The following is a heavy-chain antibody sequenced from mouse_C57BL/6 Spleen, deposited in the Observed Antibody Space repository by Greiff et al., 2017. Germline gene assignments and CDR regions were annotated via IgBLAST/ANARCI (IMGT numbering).Heavy chain of an antibody. CDR2: INYDGSST. CDR1: GFTFSDYY. V-gene: IGHV5-16*01. Sequence: EVKLMESEGGLVQPGSSMKLSCTASGFTFSDYYMAWVRQVPEKGLEWVANINYDGSSTYYLDSLKSRFIISRDNAKNILYLQMSSLKSEDTATYYCARESSSYGYFDVWGTGTTVTVSS. D-gene: IGHD1-1*01. J-gene: IGHJ1*03. CDR3: ARESSSYGYFDV.